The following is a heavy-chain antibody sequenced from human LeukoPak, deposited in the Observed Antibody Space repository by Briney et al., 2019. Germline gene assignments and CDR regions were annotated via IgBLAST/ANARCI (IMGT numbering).Heavy chain of an antibody. Sequence: SQTLSLTCTVSRGSISSGGYYWSWIRQHPGKGLEWIGYIYYSGSTYYNPSLKSRVTISVDTSKNQFSLKLSSVTAADTAVYYCARERGYGDYVDYWGQGTLVTVSS. CDR1: RGSISSGGYY. CDR2: IYYSGST. D-gene: IGHD4-17*01. CDR3: ARERGYGDYVDY. V-gene: IGHV4-31*03. J-gene: IGHJ4*02.